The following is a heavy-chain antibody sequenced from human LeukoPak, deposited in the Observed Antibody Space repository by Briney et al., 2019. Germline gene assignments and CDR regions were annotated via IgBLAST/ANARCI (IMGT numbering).Heavy chain of an antibody. CDR2: INHSGST. V-gene: IGHV4-34*01. D-gene: IGHD3-10*01. J-gene: IGHJ4*02. Sequence: SETLSHTCAVYGGSFSGYYWSWIRQPPGKGLEWIGEINHSGSTNYNPSLKSRVTISVDTSKNQFSLKLSSVTAADTAVYYCASLELLPQYYFDYWGQGTLVTVSS. CDR3: ASLELLPQYYFDY. CDR1: GGSFSGYY.